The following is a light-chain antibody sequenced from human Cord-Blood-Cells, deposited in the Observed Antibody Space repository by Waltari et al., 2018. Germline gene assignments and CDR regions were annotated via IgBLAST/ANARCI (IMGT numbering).Light chain of an antibody. Sequence: ESLLTQSPSPLLLSPGARAPLSRRANQDVSCYLACNHQKPGQAPRLLIYAASNRATGIPARFSGSGSGTDFTLTISSLAPEDFAVYYCQQYSNWSTFGQGTKVEIK. J-gene: IGKJ1*01. CDR1: QDVSCY. CDR2: AAS. CDR3: QQYSNWST. V-gene: IGKV3-11*01.